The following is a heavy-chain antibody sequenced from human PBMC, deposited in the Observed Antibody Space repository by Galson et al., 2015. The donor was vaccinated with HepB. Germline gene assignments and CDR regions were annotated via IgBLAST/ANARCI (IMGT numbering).Heavy chain of an antibody. CDR2: ISSSSSYI. CDR3: ARSLLTTVTTLNGQPYDAFDI. Sequence: SLRLSCAASGFTFSSYSMNWVRQAPGKGLEWVSSISSSSSYIYYADSVKGRFTISRDNAKNSLYLQMNSLRAEDTAVYYCARSLLTTVTTLNGQPYDAFDIWGQGTMVTVSS. CDR1: GFTFSSYS. D-gene: IGHD4-17*01. V-gene: IGHV3-21*01. J-gene: IGHJ3*02.